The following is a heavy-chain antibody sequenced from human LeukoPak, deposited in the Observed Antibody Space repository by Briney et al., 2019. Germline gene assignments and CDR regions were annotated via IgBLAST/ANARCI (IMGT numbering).Heavy chain of an antibody. CDR1: GFTLSSSS. Sequence: GSLSLSCKGSGFTLSSSSIHWVRQAPGTRLEWVSYISPTGSTKFYADSVKGRSMISRDNDDNSVFLHISSVRLDDSAVYYCASMSGYWGQGTLVTVSS. J-gene: IGHJ4*02. CDR3: ASMSGY. D-gene: IGHD5/OR15-5a*01. CDR2: ISPTGSTK. V-gene: IGHV3-48*01.